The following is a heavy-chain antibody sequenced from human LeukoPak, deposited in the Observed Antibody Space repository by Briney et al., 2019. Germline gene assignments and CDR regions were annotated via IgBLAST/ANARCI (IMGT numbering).Heavy chain of an antibody. J-gene: IGHJ4*02. Sequence: SETLSLTCTVSGGSISSSSYYWGWIRQPPGKGLEWIGSIYYSGSTYYNPSLKSRVTISVDTSKNQFSLKLSSVTAADTAVYYCARLRGDYASGTPPFDMWGQGTLVTVSS. CDR1: GGSISSSSYY. D-gene: IGHD3-10*01. V-gene: IGHV4-39*07. CDR2: IYYSGST. CDR3: ARLRGDYASGTPPFDM.